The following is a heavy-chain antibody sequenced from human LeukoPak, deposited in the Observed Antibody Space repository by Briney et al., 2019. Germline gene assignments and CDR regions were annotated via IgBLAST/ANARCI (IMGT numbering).Heavy chain of an antibody. D-gene: IGHD2-15*01. V-gene: IGHV3-23*01. Sequence: PGGSLRLSCAASGFTFSSYAMSWVRQAPGKGLEWVSAISGSGGSTYYADSVKGRFTISRDNSKNTLYLQMNSLRAVDTAVYYCAKDRPTTGYGSGGSCYVGYGSGTLDYWGQGTLVTVSS. J-gene: IGHJ4*02. CDR1: GFTFSSYA. CDR2: ISGSGGST. CDR3: AKDRPTTGYGSGGSCYVGYGSGTLDY.